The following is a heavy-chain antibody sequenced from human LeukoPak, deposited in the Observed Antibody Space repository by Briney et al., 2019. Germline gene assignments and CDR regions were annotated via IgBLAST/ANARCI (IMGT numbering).Heavy chain of an antibody. CDR1: GFTFSSYA. D-gene: IGHD2-15*01. V-gene: IGHV3-23*01. J-gene: IGHJ4*02. CDR2: ISGSGGST. CDR3: AKDPPGYCSGGSCYY. Sequence: GGSLRLSCAASGFTFSSYAMSWVRQAPGKGLEWVSAISGSGGSTYYADSVKGRFTISRDDSKNTLYLQMNSLRAEDTAVYYCAKDPPGYCSGGSCYYWGQGTLVTVSS.